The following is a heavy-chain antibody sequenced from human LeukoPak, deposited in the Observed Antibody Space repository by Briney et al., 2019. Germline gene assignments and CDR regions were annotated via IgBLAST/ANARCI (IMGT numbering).Heavy chain of an antibody. V-gene: IGHV4-34*01. Sequence: SETLSLTCAGYTPSLSRYYCIWYRQPPGKGLEWIGEIHPSGSTHYNPSLESRVIISIDTSKNQFSLKVNSVTAADTAVYYCVRGQDQAKRRHWGQGTLATVSS. CDR1: TPSLSRYY. CDR3: VRGQDQAKRRH. D-gene: IGHD4/OR15-4a*01. CDR2: IHPSGST. J-gene: IGHJ1*01.